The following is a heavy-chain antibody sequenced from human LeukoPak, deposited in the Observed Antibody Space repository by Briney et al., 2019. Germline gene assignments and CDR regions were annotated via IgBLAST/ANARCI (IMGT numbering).Heavy chain of an antibody. CDR2: IVVGSGNT. V-gene: IGHV1-58*01. CDR3: AADPYDSSGYQPTNDY. J-gene: IGHJ4*02. CDR1: GFTFTSSA. Sequence: ASVKVSCKASGFTFTSSAVQWVRRARGQRLEWIGWIVVGSGNTNYAQKFQERVTITRDMSTSTAYMELSSLRSEDTAVYYCAADPYDSSGYQPTNDYWGQGTLVTVSS. D-gene: IGHD3-22*01.